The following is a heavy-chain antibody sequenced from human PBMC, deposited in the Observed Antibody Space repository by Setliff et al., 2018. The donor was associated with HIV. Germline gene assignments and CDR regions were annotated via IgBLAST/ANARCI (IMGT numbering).Heavy chain of an antibody. CDR3: AREGNSGHGGQIEFDY. Sequence: ASVKVSCKASGYTFTSYGLSWVRQAPGQGLEWVGWISAYNGNTNYAQKLQGRVTFTTDTSTTTAYMELSSLRSDDTAPYYCAREGNSGHGGQIEFDYWGQGTLGTVAS. CDR2: ISAYNGNT. CDR1: GYTFTSYG. V-gene: IGHV1-18*01. D-gene: IGHD1-26*01. J-gene: IGHJ4*02.